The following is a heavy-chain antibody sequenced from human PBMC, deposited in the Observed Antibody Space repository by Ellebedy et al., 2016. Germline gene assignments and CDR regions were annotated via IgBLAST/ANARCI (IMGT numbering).Heavy chain of an antibody. CDR1: GFTFDDYT. J-gene: IGHJ4*02. CDR3: AKGGWRWLQLGLGYYFDY. Sequence: GGSLRLSCAASGFTFDDYTMHWVRQAPGKGLEWVSLISWDGGSTYYADSVKGRFTISRDNSKNSLYLQMNSLRTEDTALYYCAKGGWRWLQLGLGYYFDYWGQGTLVTVSS. D-gene: IGHD5-24*01. CDR2: ISWDGGST. V-gene: IGHV3-43*01.